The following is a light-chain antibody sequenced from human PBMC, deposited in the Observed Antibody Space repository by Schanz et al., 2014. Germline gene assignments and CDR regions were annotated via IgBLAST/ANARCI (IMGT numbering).Light chain of an antibody. J-gene: IGLJ3*02. CDR1: SSDVGGTNY. Sequence: QSALTQPASVSGSPGQSTTLSCTGTSSDVGGTNYVSWYQQHPGKVPKLMIYDVSNRPSGVSNRFSGSKSGNTASLTISGLQAEDEADYYCNSFTSSHTHVFGGGTKLTVL. CDR2: DVS. V-gene: IGLV2-14*01. CDR3: NSFTSSHTHV.